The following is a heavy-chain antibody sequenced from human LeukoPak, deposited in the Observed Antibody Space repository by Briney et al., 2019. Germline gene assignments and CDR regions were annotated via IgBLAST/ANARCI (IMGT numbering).Heavy chain of an antibody. CDR1: SDSIYSSNYY. CDR2: IYYSGST. V-gene: IGHV4-39*01. J-gene: IGHJ4*02. D-gene: IGHD2-21*02. CDR3: ARAAYCGGDCYLFDY. Sequence: PSETLSLTCTVSSDSIYSSNYYWGWIRQPPGKGLEWIGSIYYSGSTYYNSSLKSRVTISVDTSKNQFYLKLSSLTAADTAVYYCARAAYCGGDCYLFDYWGQGTLVTVFS.